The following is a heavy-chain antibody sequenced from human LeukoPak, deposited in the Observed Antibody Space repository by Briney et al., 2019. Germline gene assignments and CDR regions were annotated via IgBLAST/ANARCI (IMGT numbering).Heavy chain of an antibody. V-gene: IGHV3-23*01. CDR2: IGASGGST. J-gene: IGHJ4*02. Sequence: GGSLRLSCATSGFTFSSYAMGWVRQAPGKGLEWVSGIGASGGSTYYADSVKGRFTISRDNSKNTLYLQMNSLRTEDTAVYYCAKAEGYDILTGLDYWGQGTLVTVSS. CDR3: AKAEGYDILTGLDY. CDR1: GFTFSSYA. D-gene: IGHD3-9*01.